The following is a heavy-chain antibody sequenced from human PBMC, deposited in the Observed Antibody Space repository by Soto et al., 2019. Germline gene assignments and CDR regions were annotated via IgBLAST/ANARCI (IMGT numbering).Heavy chain of an antibody. CDR1: GYTFTSYG. J-gene: IGHJ5*02. Sequence: QVQLVQSGAEVKKPGASVKVSCKASGYTFTSYGISWVRQAPGQGLEWMGWISAYNGNTNYAQKLQGRVTMTTDTSTSTAYMERRSLGSDDTAVYYCARAEYSSSWRGGVRFDPWGQGTLVTVSS. V-gene: IGHV1-18*01. CDR3: ARAEYSSSWRGGVRFDP. D-gene: IGHD6-6*01. CDR2: ISAYNGNT.